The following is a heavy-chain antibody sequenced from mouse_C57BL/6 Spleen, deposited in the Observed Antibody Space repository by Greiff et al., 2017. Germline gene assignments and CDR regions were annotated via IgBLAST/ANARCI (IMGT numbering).Heavy chain of an antibody. D-gene: IGHD2-4*01. V-gene: IGHV1-64*01. J-gene: IGHJ1*01. Sequence: QVQLQQPGAELVKPGASVKLSCKASGYTFTSYWMHWVKQRPGQGLEWIGMIHTNSGSTNYNEKVKSKATLTVDKSSSTAYMQLSSLTSEDSAVYYCARGSYYDYDGTFDVWGPGTTVTVSS. CDR1: GYTFTSYW. CDR3: ARGSYYDYDGTFDV. CDR2: IHTNSGST.